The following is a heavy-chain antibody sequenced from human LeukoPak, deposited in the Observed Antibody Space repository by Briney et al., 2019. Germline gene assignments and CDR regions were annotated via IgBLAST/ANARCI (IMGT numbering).Heavy chain of an antibody. J-gene: IGHJ6*03. Sequence: GASVKVSCKASGYTFTSYYMHWVRQAPGQGLEWMGIINPSGGSTSYAQKFQGRVTMTRDMSTSTVYMELSSLRSEDTAVYYCARDPSSSWYNYYYYYMDVWGKGTTVTVSS. D-gene: IGHD6-13*01. V-gene: IGHV1-46*01. CDR3: ARDPSSSWYNYYYYYMDV. CDR2: INPSGGST. CDR1: GYTFTSYY.